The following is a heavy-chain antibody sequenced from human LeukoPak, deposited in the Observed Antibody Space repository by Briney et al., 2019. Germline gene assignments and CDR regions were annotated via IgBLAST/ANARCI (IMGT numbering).Heavy chain of an antibody. Sequence: SETLSLTCTVSGVSIRSNTYYWGWIRQPPGKGLEWIGSIYYSGSTYYNPSLKSRVTISVDTSKNQFSLKLSSVTAADTAVYYCARDGIDYSNYGLDVWGKGTTVTVSS. CDR1: GVSIRSNTYY. J-gene: IGHJ6*04. D-gene: IGHD4-11*01. V-gene: IGHV4-39*07. CDR2: IYYSGST. CDR3: ARDGIDYSNYGLDV.